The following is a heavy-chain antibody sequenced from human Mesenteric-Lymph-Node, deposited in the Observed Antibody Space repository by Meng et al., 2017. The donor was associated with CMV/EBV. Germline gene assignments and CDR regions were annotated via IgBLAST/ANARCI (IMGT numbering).Heavy chain of an antibody. CDR2: ISGVGITT. D-gene: IGHD1-20*01. V-gene: IGHV3-74*01. Sequence: GESLKISCAASGFTFSNYWMHWVRQAPGKGLVWVSHISGVGITTNYADSVKGRFTISRDNAKNSLYLQMNSLRAEDTAVYYCARTRYNWNYYDYYGMDVWGQGTTVTVSS. CDR1: GFTFSNYW. J-gene: IGHJ6*02. CDR3: ARTRYNWNYYDYYGMDV.